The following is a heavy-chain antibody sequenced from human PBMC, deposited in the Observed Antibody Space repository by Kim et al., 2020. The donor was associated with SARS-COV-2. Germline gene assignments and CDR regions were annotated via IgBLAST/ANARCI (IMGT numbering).Heavy chain of an antibody. CDR2: IWSDGSNK. J-gene: IGHJ4*02. D-gene: IGHD1-26*01. CDR3: ARRSSGTHGFDY. V-gene: IGHV3-33*01. Sequence: LSLTCAASGFTFSGYGMHWVRQAPGKGLEWVAVIWSDGSNKYYVDSVVGRFTISRDNSKNTLYLQMNSLRVEDSAVYYCARRSSGTHGFDYWGRGTLVTVSS. CDR1: GFTFSGYG.